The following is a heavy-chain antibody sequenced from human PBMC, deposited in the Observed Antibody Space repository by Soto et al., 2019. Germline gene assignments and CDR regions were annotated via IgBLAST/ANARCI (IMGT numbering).Heavy chain of an antibody. Sequence: QLLESGPGLVKPSETLSLTCAVSGYSISSGYYWGWIRQPPGKGLEWIGSIYHSGSTYYNPSLKSRVTISVDTSKNQFSLKLSSVTAADTAVYYCARSPIFLYSSGHGWFDPWGQGTLVTVSS. CDR1: GYSISSGYY. V-gene: IGHV4-38-2*01. CDR2: IYHSGST. CDR3: ARSPIFLYSSGHGWFDP. D-gene: IGHD6-19*01. J-gene: IGHJ5*02.